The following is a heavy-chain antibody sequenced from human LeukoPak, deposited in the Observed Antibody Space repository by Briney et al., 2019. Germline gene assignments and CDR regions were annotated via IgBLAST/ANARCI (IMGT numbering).Heavy chain of an antibody. CDR3: ARDGSDYDLDY. V-gene: IGHV3-33*01. CDR1: GFIFRSNG. CDR2: IWHDGSNQ. J-gene: IGHJ4*02. Sequence: GGSLRLSCAASGFIFRSNGMHWVRQAPGKGLEWLAVIWHDGSNQYYADSVKGRFTISRDNSKNTLYLQMNSLRVEDTAVYYCARDGSDYDLDYWGEGTLATVSS. D-gene: IGHD4-17*01.